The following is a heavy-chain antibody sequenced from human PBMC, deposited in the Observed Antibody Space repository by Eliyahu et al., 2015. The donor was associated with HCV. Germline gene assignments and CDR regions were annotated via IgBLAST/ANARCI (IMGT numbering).Heavy chain of an antibody. CDR2: VTPIFGTA. J-gene: IGHJ4*02. V-gene: IGHV1-69*01. CDR3: AREGGDYCSGGNCFFLY. CDR1: GGTFNRYG. D-gene: IGHD2-15*01. Sequence: QVQLVQSGAEVKKPGSSVKVSCKAFGGTFNRYGISWVRQAPGQGLGGVGGVTPIFGTAKYAQKFQGRVTISADESTRTAYMELSSLRSEDTAVYYCAREGGDYCSGGNCFFLYWGQGTLVTVAS.